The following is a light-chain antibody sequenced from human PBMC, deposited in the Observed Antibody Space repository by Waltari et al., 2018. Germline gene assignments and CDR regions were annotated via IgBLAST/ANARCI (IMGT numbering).Light chain of an antibody. Sequence: EIVMTQSPATLSVSPGERATLSCRASQSVSSNLAWYQQKPGQAPRLLIYGASTRATGISARFSGGGSGTEFTLTISSLQSEDFAVYYCQQYNNWPPLTFGGGTKVEIK. CDR1: QSVSSN. J-gene: IGKJ4*01. CDR2: GAS. V-gene: IGKV3-15*01. CDR3: QQYNNWPPLT.